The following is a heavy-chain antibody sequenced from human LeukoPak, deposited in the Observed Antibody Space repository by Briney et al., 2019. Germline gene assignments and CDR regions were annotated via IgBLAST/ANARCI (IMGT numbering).Heavy chain of an antibody. CDR2: ISGSGGST. V-gene: IGHV3-23*01. D-gene: IGHD3-3*01. CDR3: AKDTDYDFWSGYYTA. CDR1: GFTFSSYW. J-gene: IGHJ5*02. Sequence: GGSLRLSCAASGFTFSSYWVSWVRQAPGKGLEWVSAISGSGGSTYYADSVKGRFTISRDNSKNTLYLQMNSLRAEDTAVYYCAKDTDYDFWSGYYTAWGQGTLVTVSS.